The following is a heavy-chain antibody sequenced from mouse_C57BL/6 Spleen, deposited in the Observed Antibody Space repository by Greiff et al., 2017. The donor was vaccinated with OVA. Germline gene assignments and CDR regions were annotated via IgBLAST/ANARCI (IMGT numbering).Heavy chain of an antibody. V-gene: IGHV5-6*01. Sequence: EVQRVESGGDLVKPGGSLKLSCAASGFTFSSYGMSWVRQTPDKRLEWVATISSGGSYTYYPDSVKGRFTISRDNAKNTLYLQMSSLKSEDTAMYYCARRGTGTDDYWGQGTTLTVSS. CDR2: ISSGGSYT. CDR3: ARRGTGTDDY. D-gene: IGHD4-1*01. CDR1: GFTFSSYG. J-gene: IGHJ2*01.